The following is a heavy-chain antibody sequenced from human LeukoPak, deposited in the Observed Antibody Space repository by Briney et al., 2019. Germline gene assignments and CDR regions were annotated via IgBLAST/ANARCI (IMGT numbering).Heavy chain of an antibody. CDR3: ARGYYYDSSGSYDAFDI. CDR2: IGPAGDT. CDR1: GFTFSSYD. Sequence: GGSLRLSCAASGFTFSSYDMHWVRQATGKGLELVSAIGPAGDTYYPGSVKGRFTISRENAKNSLYLQMNSLRAGDTAVYYCARGYYYDSSGSYDAFDIWGQGTMVTVSS. V-gene: IGHV3-13*01. J-gene: IGHJ3*02. D-gene: IGHD3-22*01.